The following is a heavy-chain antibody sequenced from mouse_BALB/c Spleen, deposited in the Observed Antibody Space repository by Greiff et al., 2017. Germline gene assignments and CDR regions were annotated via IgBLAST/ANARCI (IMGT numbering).Heavy chain of an antibody. J-gene: IGHJ4*01. V-gene: IGHV1S56*01. CDR3: ARSWDDAMDY. CDR2: IYPGDGST. D-gene: IGHD4-1*01. CDR1: GYTFTSYY. Sequence: VKLQESGPELVKPGASVKMSCKASGYTFTSYYIHWVKQRPGQGLEWIGWIYPGDGSTKYNEKFKGKTTLTADKSSSTAYMLLSSLTSEDSAIYFCARSWDDAMDYWGQGTSVTVSS.